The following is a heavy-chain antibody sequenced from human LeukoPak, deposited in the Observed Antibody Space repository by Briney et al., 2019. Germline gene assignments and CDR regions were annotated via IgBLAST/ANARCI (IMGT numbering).Heavy chain of an antibody. D-gene: IGHD6-13*01. CDR2: ISAYGGTI. J-gene: IGHJ3*02. CDR1: GFTFSSYD. V-gene: IGHV3-48*03. CDR3: ARDPFAYIAEIGADSFDI. Sequence: GGSLRLSCAASGFTFSSYDMSWVRQAPGKGLEWISVISAYGGTIYADSVKGRFTISRDNAQNALYLQMDYLRVEDSAVYYCARDPFAYIAEIGADSFDIWGQGTMVTVSS.